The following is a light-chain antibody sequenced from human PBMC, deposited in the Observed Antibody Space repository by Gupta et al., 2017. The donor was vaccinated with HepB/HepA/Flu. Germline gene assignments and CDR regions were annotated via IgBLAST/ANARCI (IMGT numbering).Light chain of an antibody. J-gene: IGKJ4*01. Sequence: EIVLTQSPAFQSVTPTEKVTIICRASQSIGNSLHWYQQKPGQSPKLLIKYASQSFSGVPSRFSGSGSGTDFTLTINSLEAEDAATYYCHQSSNLHTFGGGTKVEIK. CDR2: YAS. V-gene: IGKV6-21*01. CDR3: HQSSNLHT. CDR1: QSIGNS.